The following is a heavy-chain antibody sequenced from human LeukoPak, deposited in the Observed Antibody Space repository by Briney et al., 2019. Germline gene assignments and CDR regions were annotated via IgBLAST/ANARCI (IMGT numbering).Heavy chain of an antibody. V-gene: IGHV4-38-2*02. D-gene: IGHD3-10*01. CDR3: ARGLWSDAFDI. CDR1: GYSISSGYY. Sequence: PSETLSLTCTVSGYSISSGYYWGWIRQPPGKGLEWIGSIYHSGSTYYNPSLKSRVTISVDTSKNQFSLKLSSVTAADTAVYYCARGLWSDAFDIWGQGTMVTVSS. CDR2: IYHSGST. J-gene: IGHJ3*02.